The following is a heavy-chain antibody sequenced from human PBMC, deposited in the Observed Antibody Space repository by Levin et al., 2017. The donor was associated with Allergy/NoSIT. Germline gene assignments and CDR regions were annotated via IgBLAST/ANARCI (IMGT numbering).Heavy chain of an antibody. D-gene: IGHD3-3*01. J-gene: IGHJ6*02. V-gene: IGHV3-30*04. CDR3: ARDKEGRFLEWGGYYYDGMDV. CDR1: GFTFRSYA. Sequence: GGSLRLSCAASGFTFRSYAMHWVRQAPGKGLEWVAVISYDGSNKYYADSLKGRFTISRDNSKNTLYLQMNSLRAEDTAVYYCARDKEGRFLEWGGYYYDGMDVWGQGTTVTVSS. CDR2: ISYDGSNK.